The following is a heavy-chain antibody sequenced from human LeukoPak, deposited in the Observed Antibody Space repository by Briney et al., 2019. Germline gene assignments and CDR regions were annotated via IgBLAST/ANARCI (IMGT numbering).Heavy chain of an antibody. D-gene: IGHD3-10*01. CDR1: GFTFSSYW. J-gene: IGHJ4*02. V-gene: IGHV5-51*01. CDR2: IYPGDSDT. CDR3: ARQAITSDYFDS. Sequence: GESLKISCKGSGFTFSSYWIGWVRQMPGKGLEWMGIIYPGDSDTRDSPSFRGQVTMSADKSTNTAYLQWSSLKASDTAMYYCARQAITSDYFDSWGQGTLVTVSS.